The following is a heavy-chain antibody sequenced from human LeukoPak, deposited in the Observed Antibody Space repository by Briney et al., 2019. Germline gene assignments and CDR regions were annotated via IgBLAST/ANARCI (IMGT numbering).Heavy chain of an antibody. J-gene: IGHJ5*02. CDR2: IYPSDSDT. CDR3: ARRRMVRKVGWFDP. Sequence: GESLKISCKGSGYSFTSYWIGWVRQMPGKGLEWMGIIYPSDSDTRYSPSFQGQVTISVDKSISTAYLQWISLKTSDSATYYCARRRMVRKVGWFDPWGQGTQVTVSS. CDR1: GYSFTSYW. V-gene: IGHV5-51*01. D-gene: IGHD3-10*01.